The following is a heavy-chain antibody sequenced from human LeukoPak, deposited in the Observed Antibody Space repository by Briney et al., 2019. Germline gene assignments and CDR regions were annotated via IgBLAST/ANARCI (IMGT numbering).Heavy chain of an antibody. J-gene: IGHJ4*02. CDR3: ARDVGTALVTGDY. D-gene: IGHD5-18*01. CDR1: GGSISSNNW. CDR2: IYHSGSA. V-gene: IGHV4-4*02. Sequence: SGTLSLTCGVSGGSISSNNWWSWVRQPPGQGLEWIGEIYHSGSANYNPSLKSRVTISVDKSKNQLSLKLISVTAADTAVYYCARDVGTALVTGDYWGQGTLVTASS.